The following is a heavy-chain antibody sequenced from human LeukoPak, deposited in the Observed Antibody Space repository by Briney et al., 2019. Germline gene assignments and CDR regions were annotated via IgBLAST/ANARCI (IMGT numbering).Heavy chain of an antibody. J-gene: IGHJ4*02. CDR2: ISTTGST. D-gene: IGHD5-24*01. CDR1: SGSITSHF. V-gene: IGHV4-4*07. Sequence: PSETLSLTCSVSSGSITSHFWSWIRQPAGKGLEWIGRISTTGSTDYNPSLKSRVTMSVDTSTNQLSLKLSSVTAADTAVYYCAREVEMARQFDYWGQGTLVSVSS. CDR3: AREVEMARQFDY.